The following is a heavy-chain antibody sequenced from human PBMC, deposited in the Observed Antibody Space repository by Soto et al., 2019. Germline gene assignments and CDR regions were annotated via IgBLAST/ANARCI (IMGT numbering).Heavy chain of an antibody. CDR3: ARGRCSGGSCNSVYYYYMDV. D-gene: IGHD2-15*01. CDR1: GYSFTNYA. J-gene: IGHJ6*03. CDR2: INAGNGNT. Sequence: SGAEVKKPGASVNVSCQTSGYSFTNYALQWVRQAPAQRLEWMGWINAGNGNTKYSQKFQGRVTITSDTSATTGYMELSSVRSEDKAAYYCARGRCSGGSCNSVYYYYMDVWGKGTTVIVPS. V-gene: IGHV1-3*01.